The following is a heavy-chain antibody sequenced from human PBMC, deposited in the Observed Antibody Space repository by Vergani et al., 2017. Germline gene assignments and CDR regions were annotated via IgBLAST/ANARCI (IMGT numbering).Heavy chain of an antibody. D-gene: IGHD2-15*01. CDR1: GGTFSSYA. V-gene: IGHV1-69*01. J-gene: IGHJ4*02. Sequence: QVQLVQSGAEVKKPGSSVKVSCKASGGTFSSYAISWVRQAPGQGLEWMGGIIPIFGTANYAQKFQGRVTITADESTSTAYMELSSLRSEDTAVSYCARGTRSGYCSGGSCYSSSFDYWGQGTLVTVSS. CDR2: IIPIFGTA. CDR3: ARGTRSGYCSGGSCYSSSFDY.